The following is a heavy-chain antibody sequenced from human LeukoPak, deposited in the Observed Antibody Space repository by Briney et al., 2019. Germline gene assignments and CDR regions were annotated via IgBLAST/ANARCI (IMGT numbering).Heavy chain of an antibody. CDR3: SRDRPTTYYYYHMDV. J-gene: IGHJ6*03. D-gene: IGHD5-12*01. Sequence: SQTLSLTCTVSGGSISSGNYYWSWIRQPAGKGLEWIGRMSTSGTTNYNPSLKSRVTISVDTSNNQFSLKLNSVTAADTAVYYCSRDRPTTYYYYHMDVWGKGTTVTVSS. V-gene: IGHV4-61*02. CDR2: MSTSGTT. CDR1: GGSISSGNYY.